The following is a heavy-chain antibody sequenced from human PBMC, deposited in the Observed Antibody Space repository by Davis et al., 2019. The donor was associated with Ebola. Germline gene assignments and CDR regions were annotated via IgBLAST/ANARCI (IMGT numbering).Heavy chain of an antibody. Sequence: GESLKISCAASGFTFSSYWMHWVRQAPGKGLEWVSAISGSGGSTYYADSVKGRFTISRDNSKNTLYLQMNSLKTEDTAVYYCTYTYSSGEDVWGQGTTVTVSS. CDR2: ISGSGGST. CDR1: GFTFSSYW. D-gene: IGHD6-25*01. J-gene: IGHJ6*02. CDR3: TYTYSSGEDV. V-gene: IGHV3-23*01.